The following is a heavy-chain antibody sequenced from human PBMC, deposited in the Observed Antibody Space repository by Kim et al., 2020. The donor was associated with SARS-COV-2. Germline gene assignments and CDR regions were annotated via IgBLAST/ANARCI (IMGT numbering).Heavy chain of an antibody. CDR1: GGSISNYY. CDR2: IFYTGIT. V-gene: IGHV4-59*03. Sequence: SETLSLTCTVSGGSISNYYWSWIRQPPGKGLEWIGFIFYTGITNYNPSLKSRVTISLDTSKKQVPLKLNSVTAADRAVYYCSSLTSGWQDFDYWGQGTLV. D-gene: IGHD6-19*01. J-gene: IGHJ4*02. CDR3: SSLTSGWQDFDY.